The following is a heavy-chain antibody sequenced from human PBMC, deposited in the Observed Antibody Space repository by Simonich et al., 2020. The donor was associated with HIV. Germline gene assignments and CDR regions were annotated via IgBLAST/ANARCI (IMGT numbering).Heavy chain of an antibody. CDR2: INHRGRT. CDR1: GGSFSGYY. CDR3: ARLTAGGLGEYFQH. V-gene: IGHV4-34*01. J-gene: IGHJ1*01. D-gene: IGHD6-13*01. Sequence: QVQLQQWGAGLLKPSETLSLTCAVYGGSFSGYYWSWIRQPPRKGLEWIGEINHRGRTNYNPSLKRRVTISVDTSKNQFSLKLSSVTAADTAVYYCARLTAGGLGEYFQHWGQGTLVTVSS.